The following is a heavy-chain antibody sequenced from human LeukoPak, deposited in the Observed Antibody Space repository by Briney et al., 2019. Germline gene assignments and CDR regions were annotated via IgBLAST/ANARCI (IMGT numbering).Heavy chain of an antibody. V-gene: IGHV1-18*04. CDR2: INTYNGNT. J-gene: IGHJ4*02. CDR1: GYTFTSYG. CDR3: PRDQKSSYYTSRRRDFDY. Sequence: ASVKVSCKASGYTFTSYGVSWVRQAPGHGLEWMGWINTYNGNTYYAQNFHGRVTLTTETSTNTAYMELRSLRSYDTAFYYFPRDQKSSYYTSRRRDFDYWGQGTLVTVSS. D-gene: IGHD3-3*01.